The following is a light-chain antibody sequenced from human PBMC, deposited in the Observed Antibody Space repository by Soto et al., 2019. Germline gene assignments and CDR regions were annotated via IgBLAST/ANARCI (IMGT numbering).Light chain of an antibody. CDR2: GAS. CDR3: QQYGSSLWT. Sequence: EIVLTQSPGTLSLSPGEIATLSCRASQSVSSNYLAWYQQKPGQAPRLLIYGASSRATGIPVRFSGSGAATDFTLTISRLESEDFAVYYCQQYGSSLWTFGQGTKVEIK. CDR1: QSVSSNY. V-gene: IGKV3-20*01. J-gene: IGKJ1*01.